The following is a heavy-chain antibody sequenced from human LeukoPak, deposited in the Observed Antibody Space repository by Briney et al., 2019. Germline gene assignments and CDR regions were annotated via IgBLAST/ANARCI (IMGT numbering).Heavy chain of an antibody. V-gene: IGHV4-39*07. CDR3: ARAEGTGVVPAAMFDY. CDR2: IYYSGST. D-gene: IGHD2-2*01. J-gene: IGHJ4*02. Sequence: PSETLSLTCTVSGGSISSSSYYWGWIRQPPGKGLEWIGSIYYSGSTYYNPSLKSRVTISVDTSKNQFSLKLSSVTAADTAVYYCARAEGTGVVPAAMFDYWGQGTLATVSS. CDR1: GGSISSSSYY.